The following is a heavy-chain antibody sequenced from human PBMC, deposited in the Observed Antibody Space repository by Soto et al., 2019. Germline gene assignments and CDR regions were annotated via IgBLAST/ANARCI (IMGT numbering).Heavy chain of an antibody. Sequence: EVQLLESGGGLVQPGRSLRLSCAASGFTFDDYAMHWVRQAPGKGLEWVSGISWNSGSIGYADSVKGRFTISRDNAKNSLYLQMNSLRAEDTALYYCAKDTFFDTAAAGHFDYWGQGTLVTVSS. CDR1: GFTFDDYA. V-gene: IGHV3-9*01. CDR3: AKDTFFDTAAAGHFDY. J-gene: IGHJ4*02. CDR2: ISWNSGSI. D-gene: IGHD6-13*01.